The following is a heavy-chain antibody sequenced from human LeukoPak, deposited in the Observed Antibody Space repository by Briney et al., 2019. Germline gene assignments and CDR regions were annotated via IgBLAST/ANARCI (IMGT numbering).Heavy chain of an antibody. J-gene: IGHJ4*02. D-gene: IGHD3-3*01. CDR3: AKDASYYDFWSGYSQSSFDY. CDR1: GFTFRSYD. CDR2: ISGGGDTT. V-gene: IGHV3-23*01. Sequence: GGSLRLSCAASGFTFRSYDMSWVRQAPGRGLEWVSTISGGGDTTYYADSVKGRFTISRDNSKNTLYLQMNSLRAEDTAVYYCAKDASYYDFWSGYSQSSFDYWGQGTLVTASS.